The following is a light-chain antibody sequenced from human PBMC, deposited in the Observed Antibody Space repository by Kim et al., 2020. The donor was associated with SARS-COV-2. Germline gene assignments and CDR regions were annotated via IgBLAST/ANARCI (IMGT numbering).Light chain of an antibody. CDR1: SLRSYY. CDR3: NSQDSGDKVI. CDR2: GKN. J-gene: IGLJ2*01. V-gene: IGLV3-19*01. Sequence: SSELTQDPDVSVALGQTVRITCQGDSLRSYYATWYQQKPGQAPILVIYGKNNRPSGIPDRFSGSSSGNTASLTITGAQAEDEADYYCNSQDSGDKVIFGGGTQLTVL.